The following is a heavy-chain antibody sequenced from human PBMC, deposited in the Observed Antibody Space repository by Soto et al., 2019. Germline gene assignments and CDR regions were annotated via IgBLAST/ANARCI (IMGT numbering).Heavy chain of an antibody. Sequence: GGSLRLSCAASGFTFSSHWMSWVRQAPGKGLEWVANIKHDGSETYYADSVEGRFTISRDNAGNTLYLQMNFLSAEDTAVYYCVRVLKSIGWDNDVYDIWGQGTMVTVSS. CDR1: GFTFSSHW. CDR3: VRVLKSIGWDNDVYDI. V-gene: IGHV3-7*01. CDR2: IKHDGSET. D-gene: IGHD6-19*01. J-gene: IGHJ3*02.